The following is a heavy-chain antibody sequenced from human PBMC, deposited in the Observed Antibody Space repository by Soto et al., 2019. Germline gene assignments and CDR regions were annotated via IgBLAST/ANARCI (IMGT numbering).Heavy chain of an antibody. CDR2: ISAYNGNT. D-gene: IGHD3-9*01. CDR3: ARALEYYDILTGSGGWFDP. Sequence: GASVKVSCKASGYTFTSYGISWVRQAPGQGLEWKGWISAYNGNTNCAQKLQGRVTMTTDTSTSTAYMELRSLRSDDTAVYYCARALEYYDILTGSGGWFDPWGQGTLVTVSS. CDR1: GYTFTSYG. J-gene: IGHJ5*02. V-gene: IGHV1-18*01.